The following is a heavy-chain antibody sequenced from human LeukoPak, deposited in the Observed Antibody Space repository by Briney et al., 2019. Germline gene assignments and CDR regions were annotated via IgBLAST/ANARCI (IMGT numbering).Heavy chain of an antibody. V-gene: IGHV4-59*01. Sequence: MSSETLSLTCTVSGGSISSYYWSWIRQPPGKGLEWIGYIYYSGSTNYNPSLKSRVTISVDTSKNQFSLKLSSVTAADTAVYYCAREKTMVLDYWGQGTLVTVSS. CDR2: IYYSGST. J-gene: IGHJ4*02. D-gene: IGHD3-10*01. CDR1: GGSISSYY. CDR3: AREKTMVLDY.